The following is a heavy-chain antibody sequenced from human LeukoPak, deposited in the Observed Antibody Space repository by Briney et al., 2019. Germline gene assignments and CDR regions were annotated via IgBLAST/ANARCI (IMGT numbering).Heavy chain of an antibody. Sequence: GGSLRLSCAASGFTFSSDGMHWVRQAPGKGLEWVAVISYDGSNKYYADSVKGRFTISRDNSKNTLYLQMNSLRAEDTAVYYCAKRKIQLWLVDYWGQGTLVTVSS. D-gene: IGHD5-18*01. CDR2: ISYDGSNK. CDR3: AKRKIQLWLVDY. CDR1: GFTFSSDG. V-gene: IGHV3-30*18. J-gene: IGHJ4*02.